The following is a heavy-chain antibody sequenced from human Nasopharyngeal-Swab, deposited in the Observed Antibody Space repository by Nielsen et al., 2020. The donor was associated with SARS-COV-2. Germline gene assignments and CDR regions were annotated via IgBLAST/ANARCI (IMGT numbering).Heavy chain of an antibody. CDR3: AKDFLAGPGYFDY. Sequence: GESLKISCAASGFTFSSYGMHWVRQAPGKGLERVAVISYDGSNKYYADSVKGRFTISRDNSKNTLYLQMNSLRAEDTAVYYCAKDFLAGPGYFDYWGQGTLVTVSS. D-gene: IGHD7-27*01. J-gene: IGHJ4*02. CDR2: ISYDGSNK. V-gene: IGHV3-30*18. CDR1: GFTFSSYG.